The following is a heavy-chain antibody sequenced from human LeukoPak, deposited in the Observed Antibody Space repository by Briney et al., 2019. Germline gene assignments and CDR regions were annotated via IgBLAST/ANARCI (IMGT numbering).Heavy chain of an antibody. Sequence: PSETLSLTCTVSGGSISTHYWSWIRQPPGKGLEGIGFIYYSGSTNYNPSLKSRVTISVDTSKNQFSLKLSSVTAADTAVYYCARELAAAAEGWFDPWGQGTLVTVSS. CDR1: GGSISTHY. V-gene: IGHV4-59*11. J-gene: IGHJ5*02. CDR3: ARELAAAAEGWFDP. CDR2: IYYSGST. D-gene: IGHD6-13*01.